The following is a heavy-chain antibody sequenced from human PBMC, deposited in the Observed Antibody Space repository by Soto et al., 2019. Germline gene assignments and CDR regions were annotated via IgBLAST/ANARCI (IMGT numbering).Heavy chain of an antibody. J-gene: IGHJ3*02. CDR2: INPSGGST. D-gene: IGHD2-15*01. V-gene: IGHV1-46*01. CDR3: ASWVAATGEYAFDI. Sequence: QVQLVQSGAEVKKPGASVKVSCKASGYTFTSYYMHWVRQAPGQGLEWMGIINPSGGSTSYAQKFEGRVTMTRDTSTSTVYMELSSLRSEDTAVYYGASWVAATGEYAFDIWGQGTMVTVSS. CDR1: GYTFTSYY.